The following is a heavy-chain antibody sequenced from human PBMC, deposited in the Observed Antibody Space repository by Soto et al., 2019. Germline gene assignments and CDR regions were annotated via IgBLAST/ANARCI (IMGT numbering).Heavy chain of an antibody. D-gene: IGHD6-19*01. CDR3: ARGSRYSSGSYYYYYYGMDV. Sequence: PGGSLRRSCAASGFTFSSYAMHWVRQAPGKGLEWVAVISYDGSNKYYADSVKGRFTISRDNSKNTLYLQMNSLRAEDTAVYYCARGSRYSSGSYYYYYYGMDVWGQGTTVTSP. V-gene: IGHV3-30-3*01. CDR2: ISYDGSNK. J-gene: IGHJ6*02. CDR1: GFTFSSYA.